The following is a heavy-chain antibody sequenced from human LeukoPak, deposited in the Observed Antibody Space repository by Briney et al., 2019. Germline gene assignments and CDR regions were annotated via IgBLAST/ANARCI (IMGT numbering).Heavy chain of an antibody. Sequence: GRSLRLSCAASGFTFSSYAMHWVRQAPGKGLEWVAVISYDGSNKYYADSVKGRFTISRDNSKNTLYLQMNSLRAEDTAVYYCARDYVEMATIWGSFDYWGQGTLVTVSS. V-gene: IGHV3-30-3*01. CDR1: GFTFSSYA. CDR2: ISYDGSNK. J-gene: IGHJ4*02. CDR3: ARDYVEMATIWGSFDY. D-gene: IGHD5-24*01.